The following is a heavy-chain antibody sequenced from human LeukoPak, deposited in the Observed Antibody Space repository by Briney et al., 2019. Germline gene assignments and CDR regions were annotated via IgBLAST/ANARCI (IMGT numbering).Heavy chain of an antibody. CDR1: GGSISSSSYY. CDR3: ARLYCSGGSCYPDY. CDR2: IYYGGST. D-gene: IGHD2-15*01. Sequence: SETLSLTCTVSGGSISSSSYYWGWIRQPPGKGLEWIGSIYYGGSTYYNPSLKSRVTISVDTSKNQFSLKLSSVTAADTAVYYCARLYCSGGSCYPDYWGQGTWSPSPQ. J-gene: IGHJ4*02. V-gene: IGHV4-39*01.